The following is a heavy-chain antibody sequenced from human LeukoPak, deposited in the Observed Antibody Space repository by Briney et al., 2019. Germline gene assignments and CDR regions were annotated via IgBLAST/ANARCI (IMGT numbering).Heavy chain of an antibody. J-gene: IGHJ2*01. CDR2: IYNTGRT. CDR1: GGSFSSPGSF. D-gene: IGHD2-15*01. CDR3: ARDLVGVVGGLPYWYFDL. V-gene: IGHV4-61*02. Sequence: SETLSLTCTVSGGSFSSPGSFWSWIRQPAGKGLEWIGRIYNTGRTNYSPSLKSRVVISVDKSKNHFSLNLSSVTAADTAIYYCARDLVGVVGGLPYWYFDLWGRGTLVSVSS.